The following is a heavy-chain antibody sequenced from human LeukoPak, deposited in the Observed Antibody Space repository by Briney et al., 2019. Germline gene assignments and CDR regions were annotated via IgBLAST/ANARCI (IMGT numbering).Heavy chain of an antibody. V-gene: IGHV3-74*01. CDR3: ARDLSVYYYDSSGYSSTNF. Sequence: GGSLRLSCVASGFMFSSYWMNWVRQAPGKGLVWVSRINSDGSSTSYADSVKGRFTISRDNAKNSLYLQMNSLRAEDTAVYYCARDLSVYYYDSSGYSSTNFWGQGTLVTVSS. J-gene: IGHJ4*02. CDR1: GFMFSSYW. CDR2: INSDGSST. D-gene: IGHD3-22*01.